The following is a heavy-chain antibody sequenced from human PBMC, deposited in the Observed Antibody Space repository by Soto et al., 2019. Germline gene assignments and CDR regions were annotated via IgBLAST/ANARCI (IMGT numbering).Heavy chain of an antibody. J-gene: IGHJ6*02. CDR3: ARYSNNWFQTEGMDV. D-gene: IGHD6-13*01. Sequence: SETLSLTCTVSVDSITTYYWSWIRQPAGKGLEWIXRXDXXXNXNXXXSXXXXVTMSVDTSKKQFSLKLTSVTAADTAVYYCARYSNNWFQTEGMDVWGQGTTVTVSS. CDR2: XDXXXNX. CDR1: VDSITTYY. V-gene: IGHV4-4*07.